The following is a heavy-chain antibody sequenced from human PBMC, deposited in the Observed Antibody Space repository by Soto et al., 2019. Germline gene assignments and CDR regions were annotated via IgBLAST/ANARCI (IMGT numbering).Heavy chain of an antibody. V-gene: IGHV3-30*18. Sequence: GGSLRLSCAASGFTFSHYGMHWVRQAPGKGLEWVAVISYDGSNKYYADSVKGRFTISRDNSKNTLYLQMNSLRAEDTAVYYCAKDSPIVLMVFNVWGKGTTVTVSS. CDR3: AKDSPIVLMVFNV. CDR1: GFTFSHYG. D-gene: IGHD2-8*01. J-gene: IGHJ6*04. CDR2: ISYDGSNK.